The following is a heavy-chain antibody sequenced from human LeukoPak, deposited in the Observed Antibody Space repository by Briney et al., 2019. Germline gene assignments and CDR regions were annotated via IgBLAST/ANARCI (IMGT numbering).Heavy chain of an antibody. D-gene: IGHD6-19*01. CDR3: AKTGFDSSGHDAFDI. Sequence: PGGSLRLSCAASGFTFSSYSMNWVRQAPGKGLEWVSSISSSSSYIYYADSVKGRFTISRDNAKNSLYLQMNSLRAEDTAVYYCAKTGFDSSGHDAFDIWGQGTMVTVS. J-gene: IGHJ3*02. CDR1: GFTFSSYS. V-gene: IGHV3-21*01. CDR2: ISSSSSYI.